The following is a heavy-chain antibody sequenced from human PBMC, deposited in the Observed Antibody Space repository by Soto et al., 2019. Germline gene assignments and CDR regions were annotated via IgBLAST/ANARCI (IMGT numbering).Heavy chain of an antibody. D-gene: IGHD1-26*01. Sequence: ASVKVSCKTSGGTFISYAISWVRQAPGQGLEWMGGIIPILATASYAQNFQGRVTLTADESTSAAYMELSSLRSEDTAVYYCARGGGAVIPDLYSGSYSDYYDGMGVWGQVTTVTVAS. V-gene: IGHV1-69*13. CDR3: ARGGGAVIPDLYSGSYSDYYDGMGV. CDR2: IIPILATA. CDR1: GGTFISYA. J-gene: IGHJ6*02.